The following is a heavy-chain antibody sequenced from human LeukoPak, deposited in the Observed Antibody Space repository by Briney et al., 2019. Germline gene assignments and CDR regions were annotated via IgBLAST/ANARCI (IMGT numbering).Heavy chain of an antibody. CDR2: INPSGGST. CDR1: GYTFTSYY. CDR3: ASAGSILWWWLLPGYFDY. D-gene: IGHD2-21*02. J-gene: IGHJ4*02. V-gene: IGHV1-46*01. Sequence: ASVKVSCKASGYTFTSYYMHWVRQAPGQGLEWMGIINPSGGSTSYAQKFQGGVTMTRDTSTRTVYMELSSLRSEDTAVYYCASAGSILWWWLLPGYFDYWGQGTLVTVSS.